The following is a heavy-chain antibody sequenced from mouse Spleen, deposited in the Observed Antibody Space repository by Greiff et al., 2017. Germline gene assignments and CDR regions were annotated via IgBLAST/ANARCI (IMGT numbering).Heavy chain of an antibody. CDR1: GFTFSSYG. CDR2: ISGGGSYT. V-gene: IGHV5-9-2*01. J-gene: IGHJ4*01. Sequence: EVQGVESGGGLVKPGGSLKLSCAASGFTFSSYGMSWVRQTPEKRLEWVATISGGGSYTYYPDSVKGRFTISRDNAKNNLYLQMSSLRSEDTALYYCARQGYGSSYNAMDYWGQGTSVTVSS. D-gene: IGHD1-1*01. CDR3: ARQGYGSSYNAMDY.